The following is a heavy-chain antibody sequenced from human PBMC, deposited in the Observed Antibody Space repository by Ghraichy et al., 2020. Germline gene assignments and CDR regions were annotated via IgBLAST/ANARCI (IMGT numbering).Heavy chain of an antibody. CDR1: GGSISSGGYY. CDR3: ATYLKYCSGGSCYSGWYFDL. D-gene: IGHD2-15*01. J-gene: IGHJ2*01. Sequence: LSLTCTVSGGSISSGGYYWSWIRQHPGKGLEWIGYIYYSGSTYYNPSLKSRLTISVATSKNQFSLKLSSVTAADTAVYYCATYLKYCSGGSCYSGWYFDLWGRGTLVTVSS. CDR2: IYYSGST. V-gene: IGHV4-31*03.